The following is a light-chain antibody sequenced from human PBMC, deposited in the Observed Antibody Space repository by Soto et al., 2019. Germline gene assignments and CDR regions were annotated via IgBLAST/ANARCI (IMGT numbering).Light chain of an antibody. Sequence: QLVLTQPASVSGSPGQSITISCTGTSSDVGGYNYVSWYQQHPGKAPKLMIYDVSNRPSGVSNRFSGSKSGNTASLTISGLQAEDEADYYCSSYTSSSTPWFGGGTKLTVL. CDR2: DVS. J-gene: IGLJ3*02. CDR3: SSYTSSSTPW. V-gene: IGLV2-14*01. CDR1: SSDVGGYNY.